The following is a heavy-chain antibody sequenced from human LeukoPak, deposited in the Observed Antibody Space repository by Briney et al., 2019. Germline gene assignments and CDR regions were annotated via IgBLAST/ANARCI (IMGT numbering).Heavy chain of an antibody. Sequence: GGSLRLSCAASGFTFSNYNMKWVRQAPGKGLEWVSYITSRSSSIYYADSVKGRFTISRDNAQNSLYLQMNSLRDEDTAVYYCARDSRFGKLLIPYFDYWGQGTLVTVSS. CDR1: GFTFSNYN. CDR3: ARDSRFGKLLIPYFDY. D-gene: IGHD3-10*01. CDR2: ITSRSSSI. J-gene: IGHJ4*02. V-gene: IGHV3-48*02.